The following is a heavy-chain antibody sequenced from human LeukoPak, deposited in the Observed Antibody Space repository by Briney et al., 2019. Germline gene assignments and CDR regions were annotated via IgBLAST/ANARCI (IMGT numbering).Heavy chain of an antibody. D-gene: IGHD3-22*01. J-gene: IGHJ4*02. Sequence: ASVTVSCKASGYTLTSYYMHWVRQAPGQGLEWMGIINPSGGSTSYAQKFQGRVTMTRDTSTSTVYMELSSLRSEDTAVYYCARAFESYYYDSSGSEHGDYWGQGTLVTVSS. V-gene: IGHV1-46*01. CDR1: GYTLTSYY. CDR3: ARAFESYYYDSSGSEHGDY. CDR2: INPSGGST.